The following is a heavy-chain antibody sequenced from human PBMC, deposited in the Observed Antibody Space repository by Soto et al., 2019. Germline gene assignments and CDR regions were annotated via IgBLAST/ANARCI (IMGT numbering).Heavy chain of an antibody. Sequence: QVQLVQSGAEVKKPGASVKVSCKVSGHSFTSYGISWVRQAPGQGLEWMGWISAYNGNTNYAQNLQGRVTMTTDTSTYTAYMELMSLRSDDTAVYYCAIHYSRSSRWYDPWGQGTLVTVSS. V-gene: IGHV1-18*01. D-gene: IGHD6-6*01. CDR3: AIHYSRSSRWYDP. J-gene: IGHJ5*02. CDR2: ISAYNGNT. CDR1: GHSFTSYG.